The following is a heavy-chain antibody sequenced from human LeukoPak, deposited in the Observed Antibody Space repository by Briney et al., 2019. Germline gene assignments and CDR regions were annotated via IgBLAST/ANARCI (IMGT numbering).Heavy chain of an antibody. CDR2: IYYSGST. D-gene: IGHD6-6*01. V-gene: IGHV4-59*12. Sequence: PSETLSLTCTVSGGSISSYYWSWIRRPPGKGLEWIGYIYYSGSTNYNPSLKSRVTISVDTSKNQFSLKLSSVTAADTAVYYCARARWYSSSPHFDYWGQGTLVTVSS. J-gene: IGHJ4*02. CDR1: GGSISSYY. CDR3: ARARWYSSSPHFDY.